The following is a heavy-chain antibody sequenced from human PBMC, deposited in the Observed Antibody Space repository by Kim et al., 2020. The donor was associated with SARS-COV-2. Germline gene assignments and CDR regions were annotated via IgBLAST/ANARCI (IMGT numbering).Heavy chain of an antibody. D-gene: IGHD3-10*01. CDR1: GFTFSSYS. CDR2: ISSSSSYI. CDR3: ARDQSYYGSGIALWSY. J-gene: IGHJ4*02. V-gene: IGHV3-21*01. Sequence: GGSLRLSCAASGFTFSSYSMNWVRQAPGKGLEWVSSISSSSSYIYYADSVKGRFTISRDNAKNSLYLQMNSLRAEDTAVYYCARDQSYYGSGIALWSYWGQGTLVTVSS.